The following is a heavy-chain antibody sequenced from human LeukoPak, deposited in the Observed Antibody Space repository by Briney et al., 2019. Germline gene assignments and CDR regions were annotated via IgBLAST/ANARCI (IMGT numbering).Heavy chain of an antibody. V-gene: IGHV1-8*03. CDR1: GYTFTSYD. Sequence: ASVKVSCKASGYTFTSYDINWVRQATGQGLEWMGWMNPNSGNTGYAQKFQGRVTITRNTSISTAYMELSSLRSEDTAVYYCARLPEPGTFDMWGQRTMVAVSS. CDR3: ARLPEPGTFDM. D-gene: IGHD1-14*01. CDR2: MNPNSGNT. J-gene: IGHJ3*02.